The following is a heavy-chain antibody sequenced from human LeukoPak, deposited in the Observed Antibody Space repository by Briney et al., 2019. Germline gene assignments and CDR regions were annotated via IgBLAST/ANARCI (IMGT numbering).Heavy chain of an antibody. CDR2: INWNSCSI. CDR3: AKDSSAYQADDAFDI. J-gene: IGHJ3*02. V-gene: IGHV3-9*01. D-gene: IGHD2-2*01. Sequence: RQXPXXXXXWXSGINWNSCSIGYADSVKGRFTISRDNAKNSLYLQMNSLRAEDTALYYCAKDSSAYQADDAFDIWGQGTMVTVSS.